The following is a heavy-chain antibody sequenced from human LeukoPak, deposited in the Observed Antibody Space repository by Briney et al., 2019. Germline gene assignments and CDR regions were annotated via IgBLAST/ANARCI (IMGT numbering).Heavy chain of an antibody. CDR1: GFTFSSYS. CDR2: ISSSSSYI. Sequence: GSLRLSCAASGFTFSSYSMNWVRQAPGKGLEWVSSISSSSSYIYYADSVKGRFTISRDNAKNSLYLQMNSLRAEDTAVYYCARDKWSAVAEGGFDYWGQGTLVTVSS. J-gene: IGHJ4*02. V-gene: IGHV3-21*01. D-gene: IGHD6-19*01. CDR3: ARDKWSAVAEGGFDY.